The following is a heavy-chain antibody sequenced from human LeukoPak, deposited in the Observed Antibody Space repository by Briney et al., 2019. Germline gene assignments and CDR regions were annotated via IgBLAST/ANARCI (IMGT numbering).Heavy chain of an antibody. CDR2: IYYSGST. Sequence: PSETLSLTCTVSGGSISSSSYYWGWIRQPPGTGLEWIGSIYYSGSTYYNPSLKSRVTISVDTSKNQFSLKLSSVTAADTAVYHCASTIAVAGTAWFDPWGQGTLVTVSS. J-gene: IGHJ5*02. CDR3: ASTIAVAGTAWFDP. V-gene: IGHV4-39*01. D-gene: IGHD6-19*01. CDR1: GGSISSSSYY.